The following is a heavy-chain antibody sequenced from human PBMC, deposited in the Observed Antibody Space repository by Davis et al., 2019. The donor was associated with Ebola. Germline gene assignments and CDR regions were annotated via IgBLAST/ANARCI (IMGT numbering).Heavy chain of an antibody. CDR1: GYTFNNYG. CDR2: INAGNGNT. D-gene: IGHD3-22*01. J-gene: IGHJ6*04. CDR3: ARDQYYYDSSGYHIGMDV. V-gene: IGHV1-18*01. Sequence: ASVKVSCKTSGYTFNNYGVTWVRQAPGQGLEWMGWINAGNGNTKYSQKFQGRVTITRDKSTSTAYMELSSLRSEDTAVYYCARDQYYYDSSGYHIGMDVWGKGTTVTVSS.